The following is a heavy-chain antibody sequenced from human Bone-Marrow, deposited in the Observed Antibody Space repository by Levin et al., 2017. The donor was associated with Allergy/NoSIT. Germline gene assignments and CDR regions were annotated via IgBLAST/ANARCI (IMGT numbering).Heavy chain of an antibody. D-gene: IGHD3-10*01. V-gene: IGHV3-48*01. CDR3: ARDSGSGRTPISS. J-gene: IGHJ5*02. CDR1: GFTFSSYS. CDR2: ISSSNSTI. Sequence: GESLKISCAASGFTFSSYSMNWVRQAPGKGLEWVSYISSSNSTIYYADSVKGRFTISRDNAKNSLYLQMNSLRAEDTAVYYCARDSGSGRTPISSWGQGTLVTVSS.